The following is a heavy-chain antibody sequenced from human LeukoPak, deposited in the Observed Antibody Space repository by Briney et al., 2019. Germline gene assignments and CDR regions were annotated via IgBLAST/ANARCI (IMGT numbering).Heavy chain of an antibody. CDR3: ARVDKGYKGYYXXYMDV. J-gene: IGHJ6*03. Sequence: ASVKVSCKASGYTFTSYGISWVRQAPGQGLEWMGWISAYNGNTNYAQKLQGRVTMTTDTSTSTAYMELRSLRSDDTAVYYCARVDKGYKGYYXXYMDVWXXGTTVTVS. CDR1: GYTFTSYG. CDR2: ISAYNGNT. V-gene: IGHV1-18*01. D-gene: IGHD5-24*01.